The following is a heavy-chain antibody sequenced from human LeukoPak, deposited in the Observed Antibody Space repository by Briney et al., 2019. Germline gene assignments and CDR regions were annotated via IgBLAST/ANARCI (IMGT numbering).Heavy chain of an antibody. CDR2: ISAYNGNT. Sequence: ASVKVSCKASGYTFTSYGISWVRQAPGQGLEWMGWISAYNGNTNYAQKLQGRVTMTTDTSTSTAYMELRSLRSDDTAVYCCARDLVGLVTMVRGVMGGYWGQGTLVTVSS. D-gene: IGHD3-10*01. CDR3: ARDLVGLVTMVRGVMGGY. V-gene: IGHV1-18*01. CDR1: GYTFTSYG. J-gene: IGHJ4*02.